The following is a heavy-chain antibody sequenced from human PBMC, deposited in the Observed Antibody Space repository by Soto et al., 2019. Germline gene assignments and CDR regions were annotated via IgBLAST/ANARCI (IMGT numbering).Heavy chain of an antibody. CDR2: MNPGSGDT. CDR3: ARMESFGSLNWFDP. Sequence: ASVKVSCKASGCTFTNNDVSWVRQATGQGLEWMGWMNPGSGDTGYAQKFQGRVTMTRDISIATAYMELNSLTSEDTAIYYCARMESFGSLNWFDPWGQGTLVTVSS. J-gene: IGHJ5*02. V-gene: IGHV1-8*02. D-gene: IGHD5-18*01. CDR1: GCTFTNND.